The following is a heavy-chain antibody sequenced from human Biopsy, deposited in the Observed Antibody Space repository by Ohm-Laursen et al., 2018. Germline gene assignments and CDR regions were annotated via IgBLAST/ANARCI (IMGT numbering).Heavy chain of an antibody. CDR1: GGSFNGYF. Sequence: GTLSLTCAVYGGSFNGYFWSWIRQPPGKGLEWIGDINQSGGTNYSPSLKSRVTISVDTAKKQFSLSLRSVTAADTAVYYCARVPLPGIGAAYQGRFLYGMDVWGQGTTVSVSS. CDR2: INQSGGT. CDR3: ARVPLPGIGAAYQGRFLYGMDV. D-gene: IGHD6-13*01. V-gene: IGHV4-34*01. J-gene: IGHJ6*02.